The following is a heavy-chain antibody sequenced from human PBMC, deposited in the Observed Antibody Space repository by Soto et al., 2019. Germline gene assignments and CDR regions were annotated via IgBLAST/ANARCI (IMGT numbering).Heavy chain of an antibody. CDR2: FDPEDGET. CDR3: ATNDNRWYDDAFDI. D-gene: IGHD6-13*01. V-gene: IGHV1-24*01. Sequence: SVKVSHKVSGYTLTELSMHWVRQAPGKGLEWMGGFDPEDGETIYAQKFQGRVTMTEDTSTDTAYMELSSLRSEDTAVYYCATNDNRWYDDAFDIWGQGTMVTVSS. CDR1: GYTLTELS. J-gene: IGHJ3*02.